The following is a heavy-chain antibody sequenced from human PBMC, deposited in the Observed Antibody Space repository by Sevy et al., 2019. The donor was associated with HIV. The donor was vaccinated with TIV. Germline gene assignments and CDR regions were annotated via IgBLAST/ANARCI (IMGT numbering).Heavy chain of an antibody. CDR3: ARDWGTPPTAILYHFDF. CDR1: TFTFSHYA. Sequence: GGSLRLSCVASTFTFSHYAMHWVRQAPGKGLQWVASISYNGEDENYADSVAGRFTISRDNPKNRLFLQMSSLRPEDTALYYCARDWGTPPTAILYHFDFWGQGIPVTVSS. J-gene: IGHJ4*02. V-gene: IGHV3-30*04. D-gene: IGHD3-16*01. CDR2: ISYNGEDE.